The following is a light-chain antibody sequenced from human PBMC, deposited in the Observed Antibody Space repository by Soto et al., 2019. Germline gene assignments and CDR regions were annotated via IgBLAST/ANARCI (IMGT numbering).Light chain of an antibody. CDR3: ATWDDSLTGLGV. CDR2: KDN. V-gene: IGLV1-47*01. CDR1: SSNIGSNS. Sequence: QSVLTQPPSASGTPGQRVTISCSGSSSNIGSNSVYWYQQLPQTAPKLLNYKDNQRPPGVPDRFSGSKSGTPASLDITGLRSEDEADYYCATWDDSLTGLGVFGGGTQLTVL. J-gene: IGLJ2*01.